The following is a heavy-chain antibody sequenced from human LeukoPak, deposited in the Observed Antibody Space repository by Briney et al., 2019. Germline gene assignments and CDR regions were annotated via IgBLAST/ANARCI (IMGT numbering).Heavy chain of an antibody. CDR1: GFTFSSYA. V-gene: IGHV3-23*01. CDR3: ASQDEDYYDSSDPPFVAFDI. D-gene: IGHD3-22*01. J-gene: IGHJ3*02. CDR2: ISGSGGST. Sequence: GGSLRLSCAASGFTFSSYAMSWVRQAPGKGLERVSAISGSGGSTYYADSVKGRFTISRGNSKNTLYLQMNSLRAEDTAVYYCASQDEDYYDSSDPPFVAFDIWGQGTMVTVSS.